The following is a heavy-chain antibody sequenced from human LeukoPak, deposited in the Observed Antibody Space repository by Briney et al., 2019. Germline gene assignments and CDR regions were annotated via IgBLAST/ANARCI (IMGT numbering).Heavy chain of an antibody. CDR3: ASVRHDPLEYYYYIDV. Sequence: SETLSLTCAVYGDSLSRYYWTWIRQPPGKGLEWLGEINPSGSPDYNPSLKSRATISVDTSKNQFSLRLTSVTAADTAVYYCASVRHDPLEYYYYIDVWGKGTTVTVSS. J-gene: IGHJ6*03. V-gene: IGHV4-34*01. CDR1: GDSLSRYY. CDR2: INPSGSP. D-gene: IGHD2/OR15-2a*01.